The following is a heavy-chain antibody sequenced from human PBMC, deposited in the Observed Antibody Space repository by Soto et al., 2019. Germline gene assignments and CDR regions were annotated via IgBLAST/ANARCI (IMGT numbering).Heavy chain of an antibody. Sequence: GASVKVSCKASGYIFTSYGISWVRQAPGQGLEWMGWISAYNGNTNYAQKLQGRVTMTTDTSTSTAYMELRSLRSDDTAVYYCARQLIVVVPAATLDVWREGTTVTVS. J-gene: IGHJ6*02. CDR3: ARQLIVVVPAATLDV. CDR2: ISAYNGNT. CDR1: GYIFTSYG. V-gene: IGHV1-18*01. D-gene: IGHD2-2*01.